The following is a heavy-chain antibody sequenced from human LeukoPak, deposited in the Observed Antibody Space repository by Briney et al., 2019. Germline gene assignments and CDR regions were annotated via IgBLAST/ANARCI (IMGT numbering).Heavy chain of an antibody. V-gene: IGHV4-34*01. D-gene: IGHD2-2*01. CDR2: INHSGST. Sequence: PSETLSLTCAVYGGSFSGYYWSWIRQPPGEGLEWIGEINHSGSTNYNPSLKSRVTISVDTSKNQFSLKLSSVTAADTAVYYCARGGSYCSSTSCYSHPKAKLGYYYYYYMDVWGKGTTVTVSS. CDR3: ARGGSYCSSTSCYSHPKAKLGYYYYYYMDV. J-gene: IGHJ6*03. CDR1: GGSFSGYY.